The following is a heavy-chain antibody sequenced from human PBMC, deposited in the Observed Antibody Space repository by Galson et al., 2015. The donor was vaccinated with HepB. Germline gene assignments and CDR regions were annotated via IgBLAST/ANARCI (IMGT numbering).Heavy chain of an antibody. CDR3: ARDYYDSSGYYLAYDY. CDR2: ISYDGSSK. V-gene: IGHV3-30*04. CDR1: GFTFSSYA. D-gene: IGHD3-22*01. J-gene: IGHJ4*02. Sequence: SLRLSCAASGFTFSSYAMHWVRQAPGKGLEWVAVISYDGSSKYYADSVKGRFTISRDNSKNTLYLQMNSLRAEDTAVYYCARDYYDSSGYYLAYDYWGQGTLVTVSS.